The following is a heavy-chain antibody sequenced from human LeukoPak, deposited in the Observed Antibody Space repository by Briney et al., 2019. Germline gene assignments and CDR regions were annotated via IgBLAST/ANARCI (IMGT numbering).Heavy chain of an antibody. D-gene: IGHD3-22*01. V-gene: IGHV4-38-2*02. Sequence: SETLSLTCTVSGYSISSGYYWGWIRQPPGKGLEWIGSIYHGGSTYYNPSLKSRVTISVDTSKNQFSLKLSSVTAADTAVYYCARASYSYDINGWVPFDYWGQGTLVTVSS. CDR1: GYSISSGYY. CDR3: ARASYSYDINGWVPFDY. CDR2: IYHGGST. J-gene: IGHJ4*02.